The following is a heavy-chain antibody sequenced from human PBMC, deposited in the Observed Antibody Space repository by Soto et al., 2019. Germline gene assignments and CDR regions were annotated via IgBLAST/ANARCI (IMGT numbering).Heavy chain of an antibody. J-gene: IGHJ4*02. V-gene: IGHV1-46*01. Sequence: QVQLVQSGAEVKKPGASVKVSCKASVYTFTSYYMHWVRQAPGQGLEWMGIINPNGGSTSYAQKVQGRVTMTRDTSTSTVYMGLSRLRTEDTAVYYCAGLTQPYSRPLTWFDYWGESTLVTVCS. CDR3: AGLTQPYSRPLTWFDY. CDR2: INPNGGST. D-gene: IGHD6-13*01. CDR1: VYTFTSYY.